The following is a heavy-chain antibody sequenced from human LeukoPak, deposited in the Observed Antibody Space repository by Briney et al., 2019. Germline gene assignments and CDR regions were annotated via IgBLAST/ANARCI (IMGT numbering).Heavy chain of an antibody. CDR2: INQDGSAK. V-gene: IGHV3-7*01. CDR1: GLTFTTYW. D-gene: IGHD3-22*01. CDR3: ARDRSSGCDY. J-gene: IGHJ4*02. Sequence: GGSLRLSCAASGLTFTTYWMTWVRQAPGKGLEWVANINQDGSAKYYVDSMKGRFTISRDNAKNSLYLQMNSLRAEDTAVYYCARDRSSGCDYWGQGILVSVSS.